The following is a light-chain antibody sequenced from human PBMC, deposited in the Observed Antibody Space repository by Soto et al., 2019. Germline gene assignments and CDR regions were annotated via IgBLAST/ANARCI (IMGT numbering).Light chain of an antibody. CDR3: QQRSNFIFT. CDR2: DAS. J-gene: IGKJ3*01. CDR1: QSVSSY. Sequence: EIVLTQSRAILSLSPGERASVSCRASQSVSSYLAWYQQKPGQAPRLLIYDASNRATGIADRFSGSGSGTDLTLTISSLEPEDFAVYYGQQRSNFIFTFGPGTKVDIK. V-gene: IGKV3-11*01.